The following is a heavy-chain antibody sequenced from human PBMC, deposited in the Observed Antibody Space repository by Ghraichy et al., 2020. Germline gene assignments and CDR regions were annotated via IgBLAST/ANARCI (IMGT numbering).Heavy chain of an antibody. Sequence: GESLNISCAASGFTFDDYGMSWVRQAPGKGLEWVSGINWNGGSTGYADSVKGRFTISRDNAKNSLYLQMNSLRAEDTALYYCARDGTYYDSSGYWDYWGQGTLVTVSS. V-gene: IGHV3-20*04. J-gene: IGHJ4*02. D-gene: IGHD3-22*01. CDR1: GFTFDDYG. CDR3: ARDGTYYDSSGYWDY. CDR2: INWNGGST.